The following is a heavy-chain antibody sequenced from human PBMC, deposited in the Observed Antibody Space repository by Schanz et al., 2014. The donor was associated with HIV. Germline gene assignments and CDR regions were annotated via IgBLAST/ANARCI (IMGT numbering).Heavy chain of an antibody. CDR2: ISGSGGTT. D-gene: IGHD3-10*01. CDR3: AKGQRGILRGDIDC. J-gene: IGHJ4*02. V-gene: IGHV3-23*01. CDR1: GFTFSIYA. Sequence: EVQVLESGGGLVQPGGSLRLSCAASGFTFSIYAMSWVRQAPGKGLEWVSGISGSGGTTYYADSVKGRFTISRDNSKNTLYLQMHSLRAEDTAVYFCAKGQRGILRGDIDCWGQGTLVTVSS.